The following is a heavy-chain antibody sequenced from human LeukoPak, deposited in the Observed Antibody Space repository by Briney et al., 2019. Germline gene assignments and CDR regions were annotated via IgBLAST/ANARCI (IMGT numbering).Heavy chain of an antibody. D-gene: IGHD3-10*01. CDR1: GYTFTSYG. CDR2: ISAYNGNT. CDR3: ARAQAQAYGSGSYYIPVISGSDY. J-gene: IGHJ4*02. Sequence: ASVKVSCKASGYTFTSYGISWVRQAPVQGLEWMGWISAYNGNTNYAQKLQGRVTMTTDTSTSTAYMELSSLRSEDTAVYYCARAQAQAYGSGSYYIPVISGSDYWGQGTLVTVSS. V-gene: IGHV1-18*01.